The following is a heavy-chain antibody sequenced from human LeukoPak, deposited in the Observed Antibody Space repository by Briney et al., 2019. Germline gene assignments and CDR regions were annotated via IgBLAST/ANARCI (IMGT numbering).Heavy chain of an antibody. CDR2: TYYRSKWFN. CDR3: ARGNSGLLAFDI. J-gene: IGHJ3*02. D-gene: IGHD1-26*01. Sequence: SQTLSLTCDISGDTVSSNSATWSWIRQSPSRGLEWLGRTYYRSKWFNDYAVSVKSRISVNPDTSKNQFSLHLNAVTPEDTAVYYCARGNSGLLAFDILVPGTTVTVSS. CDR1: GDTVSSNSAT. V-gene: IGHV6-1*01.